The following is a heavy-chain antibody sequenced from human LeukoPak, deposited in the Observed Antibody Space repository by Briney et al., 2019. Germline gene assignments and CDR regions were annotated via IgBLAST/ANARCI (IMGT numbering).Heavy chain of an antibody. CDR3: AKDPLPNGPPGAFDI. CDR1: GFTFCSYG. D-gene: IGHD2-8*01. V-gene: IGHV3-30*02. J-gene: IGHJ3*02. CDR2: IRYDGSNK. Sequence: GGSLRLSSVASGFTFCSYGIHWVPPAPHKRGGCVAFIRYDGSNKYYADSVKGRFTIFRDNSKNTLYLQMNSLRAEDTAVYYCAKDPLPNGPPGAFDIWGQGTMVTVSS.